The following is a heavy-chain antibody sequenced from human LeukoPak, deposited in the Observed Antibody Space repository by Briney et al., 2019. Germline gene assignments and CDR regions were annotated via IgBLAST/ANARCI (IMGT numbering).Heavy chain of an antibody. CDR3: AELGITMIGGV. J-gene: IGHJ6*04. Sequence: GGSLRLSCATSGFTFSSYSMYWVRQAPGKGLEWVSSISSSGSYIYYTDSLKGRFTISRDNAKNSLYLQMNSLRAEDTAVYYCAELGITMIGGVWGKGTTATISS. CDR1: GFTFSSYS. D-gene: IGHD3-10*02. V-gene: IGHV3-21*01. CDR2: ISSSGSYI.